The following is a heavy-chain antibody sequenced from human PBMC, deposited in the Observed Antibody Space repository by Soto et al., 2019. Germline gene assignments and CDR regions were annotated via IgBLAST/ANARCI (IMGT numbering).Heavy chain of an antibody. D-gene: IGHD3-10*01. CDR2: IYHSGST. J-gene: IGHJ6*02. CDR1: GGSISSGGYS. Sequence: SETLSLTCAVSGGSISSGGYSWSWIRKPPGKGLEWIGYIYHSGSTYYNPSLKSRVTISVDTSKNQFSLKLSSVTAADTAVYYCARDREPMTGYYYYYGMDVWGQGTTVTVSS. V-gene: IGHV4-30-2*01. CDR3: ARDREPMTGYYYYYGMDV.